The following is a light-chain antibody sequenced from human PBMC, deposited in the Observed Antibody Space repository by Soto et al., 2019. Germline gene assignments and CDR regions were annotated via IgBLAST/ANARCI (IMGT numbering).Light chain of an antibody. CDR2: DAS. V-gene: IGKV1-33*01. J-gene: IGKJ3*01. CDR3: QQYDNLPFT. Sequence: DIQMTQSPSSLSASVRDRVTITCQASQDINKYLNWYQQKPGQAPKLLIYDASNLETGVPSRFSGSGSGTEFTFTISSLQPEDFATYYCQQYDNLPFTFAPGTKVDIK. CDR1: QDINKY.